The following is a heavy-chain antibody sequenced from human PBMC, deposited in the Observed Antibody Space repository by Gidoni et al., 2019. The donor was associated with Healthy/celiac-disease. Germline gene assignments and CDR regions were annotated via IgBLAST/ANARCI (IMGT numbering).Heavy chain of an antibody. CDR3: AKITMVRALGY. J-gene: IGHJ4*02. CDR1: GFTFSSYA. V-gene: IGHV3-23*01. CDR2: ISGRGGST. D-gene: IGHD3-10*01. Sequence: EVQLLESGGGLVQPGGSLRLSCAASGFTFSSYAMGWVRQAPGKGLEWVSPISGRGGSTYYADSVKGRFTISRDNSKNTLYLQMNSLRAEDTAVYYCAKITMVRALGYWGQGTLVTVSS.